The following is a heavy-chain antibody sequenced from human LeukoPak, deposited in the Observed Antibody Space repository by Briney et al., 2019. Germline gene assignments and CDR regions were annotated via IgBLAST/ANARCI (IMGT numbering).Heavy chain of an antibody. CDR1: GITFSSYA. J-gene: IGHJ5*02. D-gene: IGHD5-12*01. CDR2: ISGSGGST. Sequence: PGGSLRLSCAASGITFSSYAMSWVRQAPGKGLEWVSAISGSGGSTYYADSVKGRFTISRDNSKNTLYLQMNSLRAEDTAVYYCAKLGLYIVATSAWGQGTLVTVSS. V-gene: IGHV3-23*01. CDR3: AKLGLYIVATSA.